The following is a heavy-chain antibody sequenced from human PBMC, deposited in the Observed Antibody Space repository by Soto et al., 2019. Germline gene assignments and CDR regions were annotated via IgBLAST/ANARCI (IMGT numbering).Heavy chain of an antibody. CDR1: EGTFNSYA. Sequence: QAQVVQSGAEVRKPGSSVKLSCMASEGTFNSYAIAWVRQATGQGLERMGGIISYYNTVNYAQKFQDRVRITAADSTNTVYMELSSLRSCDTAGYLFASRATSRYPYFFDSWAQGTLVTVSS. CDR3: ASRATSRYPYFFDS. D-gene: IGHD6-13*01. CDR2: IISYYNTV. V-gene: IGHV1-69*01. J-gene: IGHJ4*02.